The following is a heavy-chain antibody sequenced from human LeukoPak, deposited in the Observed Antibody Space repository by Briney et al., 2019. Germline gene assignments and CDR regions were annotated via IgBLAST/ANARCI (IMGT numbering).Heavy chain of an antibody. CDR1: GFTFSSYW. Sequence: GGSLRLSCAASGFTFSSYWMSWVRQAPGKGLEWVAVIWYDGSNKYYADSVKGRFTISRDNSKNTLYLQMNSLRAEDTALYYCAKDTAMAWWGQGTLVTVSS. CDR2: IWYDGSNK. J-gene: IGHJ4*02. D-gene: IGHD5-18*01. CDR3: AKDTAMAW. V-gene: IGHV3-33*06.